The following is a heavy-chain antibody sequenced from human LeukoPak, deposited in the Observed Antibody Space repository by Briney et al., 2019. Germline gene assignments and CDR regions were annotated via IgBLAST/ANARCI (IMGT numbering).Heavy chain of an antibody. CDR3: ARDREDYYGSGNYGMDV. CDR2: IYYSGST. Sequence: SQTLSLTCTASGGSISSGGYYWSWIRQHPGKGLEWIGYIYYSGSTYYNPSLKSRVTISVDTSKNQFSLKLSSVTAADTAVYYCARDREDYYGSGNYGMDVWGQGTTVTVSS. V-gene: IGHV4-31*03. J-gene: IGHJ6*02. CDR1: GGSISSGGYY. D-gene: IGHD3-10*01.